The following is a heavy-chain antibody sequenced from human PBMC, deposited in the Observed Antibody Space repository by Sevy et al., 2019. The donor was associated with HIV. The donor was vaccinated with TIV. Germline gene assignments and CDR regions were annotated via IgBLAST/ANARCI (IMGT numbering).Heavy chain of an antibody. CDR2: INPTSGGT. Sequence: ASVKVSCKASGYTFTGYYIHWVRQAPGQGREWMGRINPTSGGTNYAQKFQGRVTMTRDTSISTAYMDLSRLKSDDTAVYYCATEWDWGQGTMVTVSS. V-gene: IGHV1-2*06. CDR1: GYTFTGYY. CDR3: ATEWD. D-gene: IGHD1-26*01. J-gene: IGHJ3*01.